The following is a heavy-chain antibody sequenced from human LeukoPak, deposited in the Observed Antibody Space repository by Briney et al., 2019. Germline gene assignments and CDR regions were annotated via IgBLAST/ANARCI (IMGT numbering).Heavy chain of an antibody. D-gene: IGHD2-15*01. CDR1: GFTFSSNT. Sequence: GGSLRLSCGASGFTFSSNTMNWVRQAPGKGLEWVSAISGSGGSTYYADSVKGRFTISRDNSKNTLYLQMNSLRAEDTAVYYCAKDQVVGVSAFDIWGQGTMVTVSS. V-gene: IGHV3-23*01. CDR3: AKDQVVGVSAFDI. CDR2: ISGSGGST. J-gene: IGHJ3*02.